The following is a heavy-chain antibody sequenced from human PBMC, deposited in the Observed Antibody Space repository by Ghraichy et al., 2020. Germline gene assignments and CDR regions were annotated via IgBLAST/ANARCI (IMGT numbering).Heavy chain of an antibody. CDR3: ARGRPIIVVVPAAMSYGMDV. D-gene: IGHD2-2*01. J-gene: IGHJ6*02. V-gene: IGHV1-2*04. CDR2: INPNSGGT. Sequence: ASVKVSCKASGYTFTGYYMHWVRQAPGQGLEWMGWINPNSGGTNYAQKFQGWVTMTRDTSISTAYMELSRLRSDDTAVYYCARGRPIIVVVPAAMSYGMDVWGQGTTVTVSS. CDR1: GYTFTGYY.